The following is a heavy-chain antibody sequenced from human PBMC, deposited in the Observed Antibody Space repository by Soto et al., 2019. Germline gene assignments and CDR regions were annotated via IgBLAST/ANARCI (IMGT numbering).Heavy chain of an antibody. CDR1: GGSISSGGYY. CDR3: ARGGGDDNYYYYMDV. J-gene: IGHJ6*03. Sequence: QVQLQESGPGLVKPSQTLSLTCTVSGGSISSGGYYWSWIRQHPGKGLEWIGYIYYSGSTYYNPSLKSRITISVDTSKNQFSLKLSSVTAADTAVYYCARGGGDDNYYYYMDVWGKGTTVTVSS. D-gene: IGHD2-21*02. CDR2: IYYSGST. V-gene: IGHV4-31*03.